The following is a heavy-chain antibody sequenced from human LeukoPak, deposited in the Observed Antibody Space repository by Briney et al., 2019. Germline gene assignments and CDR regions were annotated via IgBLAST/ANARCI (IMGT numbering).Heavy chain of an antibody. CDR1: GFTFSSYE. CDR2: ISSSGSTI. Sequence: GGSLRLSCTASGFTFSSYEMNWVRQAPGKGLEWVSYISSSGSTIYYADSVKGRFTISRDNSKNMLYLQMNSLRAEDTAVYYCAKDGLVWFGELNWGQGTLVTVSS. V-gene: IGHV3-48*03. J-gene: IGHJ4*02. D-gene: IGHD3-10*01. CDR3: AKDGLVWFGELN.